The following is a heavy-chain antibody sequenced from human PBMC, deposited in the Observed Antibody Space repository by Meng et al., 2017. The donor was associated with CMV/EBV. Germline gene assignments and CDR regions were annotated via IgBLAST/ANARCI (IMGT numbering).Heavy chain of an antibody. V-gene: IGHV3-21*01. CDR1: GFTFSSYS. D-gene: IGHD1-1*01. CDR2: ISSSSSYI. CDR3: ARDSDAVQGAERSGMVNAFDI. J-gene: IGHJ3*02. Sequence: GESLKISCAASGFTFSSYSMNWVRQAPGKGLEWVSSISSSSSYIYYADSVKGRFTISRDNAKNSLYLQMNSLRAEDTAVYYCARDSDAVQGAERSGMVNAFDIWGQGTMVTVS.